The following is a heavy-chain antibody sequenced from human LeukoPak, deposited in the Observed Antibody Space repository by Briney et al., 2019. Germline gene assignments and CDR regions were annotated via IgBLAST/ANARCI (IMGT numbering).Heavy chain of an antibody. J-gene: IGHJ5*02. Sequence: GGSLRLSCAASGFTFTSYTMHWVRQAPGKGLEWVAVISYDGSNQYYADSVKGRFTISRDSSKNTLYLQMNSLRAEDTAVYYCARGGVGHCSGGSCPTSWFDPWGQGTLVTVSS. D-gene: IGHD2-15*01. CDR2: ISYDGSNQ. CDR3: ARGGVGHCSGGSCPTSWFDP. V-gene: IGHV3-30-3*01. CDR1: GFTFTSYT.